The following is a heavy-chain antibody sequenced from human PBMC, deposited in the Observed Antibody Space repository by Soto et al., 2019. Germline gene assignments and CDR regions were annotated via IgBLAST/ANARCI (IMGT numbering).Heavy chain of an antibody. V-gene: IGHV3-30*18. J-gene: IGHJ6*02. CDR1: GFTFSSYG. Sequence: GGSLRLACAASGFTFSSYGMHWVRQAPGKGLEWVAVISYDGSNKYYADSVKGRFTISRGNSKNTLYLQMNSLRAEDTAVYYCVKCLSGSSSEERNYYHYGMDVWGQGTTVTVSS. CDR2: ISYDGSNK. D-gene: IGHD6-6*01. CDR3: VKCLSGSSSEERNYYHYGMDV.